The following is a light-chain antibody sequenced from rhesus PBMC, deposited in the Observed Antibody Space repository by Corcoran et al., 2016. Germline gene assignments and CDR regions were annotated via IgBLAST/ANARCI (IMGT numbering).Light chain of an antibody. CDR2: KAS. CDR1: QSISSS. J-gene: IGKJ2*01. Sequence: DIQMTQSPSSLPASVGDTVTITCRASQSISSSLDWYQKKPGTAPKLLIYKASILQNGVPSRFSGGGDGTDCTLTISSLQPEDFATYYFLQYSSSPYSFGQGTKVEIK. CDR3: LQYSSSPYS. V-gene: IGKV1-22*01.